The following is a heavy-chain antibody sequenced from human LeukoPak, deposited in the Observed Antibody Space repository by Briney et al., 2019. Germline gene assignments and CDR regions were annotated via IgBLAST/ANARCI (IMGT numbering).Heavy chain of an antibody. CDR3: ARDPPDNWNFEYNWFDP. J-gene: IGHJ5*02. D-gene: IGHD1-1*01. Sequence: GGSLRLSRAASGFTFDDYGMSWVRQAPGKGLEWVSGINWNGGSTDYADSVKGRFTISRDNAKNSLYLQMNSLRAADTALYYCARDPPDNWNFEYNWFDPWGQGTLVTVSS. CDR1: GFTFDDYG. CDR2: INWNGGST. V-gene: IGHV3-20*04.